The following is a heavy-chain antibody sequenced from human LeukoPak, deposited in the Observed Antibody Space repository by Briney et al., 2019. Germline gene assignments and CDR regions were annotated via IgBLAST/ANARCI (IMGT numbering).Heavy chain of an antibody. D-gene: IGHD3-22*01. Sequence: GTSLRLSCAASGFTFSSYGMHWVRQAPGKGLEWVAVISYDGSNKYYADSVKGRFTISRDNSKNTLYLQMNSLRAEDTAVYYCAKGDEEDRFDYWGQGTLVTVSS. J-gene: IGHJ4*02. CDR3: AKGDEEDRFDY. CDR2: ISYDGSNK. V-gene: IGHV3-30*18. CDR1: GFTFSSYG.